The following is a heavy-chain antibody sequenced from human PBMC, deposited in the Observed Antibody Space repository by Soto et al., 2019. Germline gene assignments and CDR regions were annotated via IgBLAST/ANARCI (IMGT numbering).Heavy chain of an antibody. CDR3: ARGGAVVVPGAVDRHNWFDP. D-gene: IGHD2-2*01. CDR2: VIPILGMA. V-gene: IGHV1-69*09. CDR1: GGTFSSYS. Sequence: QLVQSGAEVKKPGSSVKVSCEASGGTFSSYSFSWVRQAPGQGLEWMGRVIPILGMANYAQKFQGRVTITADKSTSTVYMELSSLRSEDTAVYYCARGGAVVVPGAVDRHNWFDPWGQGTLVTVSS. J-gene: IGHJ5*02.